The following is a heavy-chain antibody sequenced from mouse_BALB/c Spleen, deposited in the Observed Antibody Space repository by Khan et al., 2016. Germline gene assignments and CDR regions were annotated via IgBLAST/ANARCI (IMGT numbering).Heavy chain of an antibody. J-gene: IGHJ1*01. CDR3: ARFYYGSSYWYFDV. Sequence: QLQLVQSGAELVRPGTSVKISCKASGYTFTNYWLGWVKQRPGHGLEWIGDIYPGGGYTNYNEKFKGKATLTADTSSSTAYMQLSSLTSEDSAVYFCARFYYGSSYWYFDVWGAGTTVTVSS. CDR2: IYPGGGYT. CDR1: GYTFTNYW. D-gene: IGHD1-1*01. V-gene: IGHV1-63*02.